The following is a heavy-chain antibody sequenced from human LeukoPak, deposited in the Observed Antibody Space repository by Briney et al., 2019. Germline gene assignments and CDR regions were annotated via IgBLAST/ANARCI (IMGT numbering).Heavy chain of an antibody. D-gene: IGHD2-15*01. J-gene: IGHJ5*02. V-gene: IGHV1-18*01. CDR2: ISAYNGNT. CDR3: ARVDCSGGSCYFGWFDP. Sequence: ASVKVSCKASGYTFTSYGISWVRQAPGQGLEWMGWISAYNGNTNYAQKLQGRVTMTTDTSTSTAYMELRSLRSDDTAVYYCARVDCSGGSCYFGWFDPWGQGTLVTVSS. CDR1: GYTFTSYG.